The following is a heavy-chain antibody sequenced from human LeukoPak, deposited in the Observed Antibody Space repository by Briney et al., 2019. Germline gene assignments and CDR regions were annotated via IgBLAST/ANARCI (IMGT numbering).Heavy chain of an antibody. J-gene: IGHJ4*02. D-gene: IGHD3-10*01. Sequence: SETLSLTCTVSGGSISISSYYWGWIRQPPGKGLEWIGSIYYSGSTYYNPSLKSRVTISLDTSKNQFSLKLSSVTAADTAVYYCARRRSGSYERWDYWGQGTLVTVSS. CDR2: IYYSGST. V-gene: IGHV4-39*07. CDR3: ARRRSGSYERWDY. CDR1: GGSISISSYY.